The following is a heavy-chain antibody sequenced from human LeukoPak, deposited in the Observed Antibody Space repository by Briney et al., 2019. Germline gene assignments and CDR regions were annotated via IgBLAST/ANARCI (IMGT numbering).Heavy chain of an antibody. V-gene: IGHV3-23*01. CDR2: ISGSGGST. Sequence: GGSLRLSCAASGFTFTHYGMSWVRQAPGKGLEWVSAISGSGGSTYYADSVKGRFTISRDNSKNTLYLQMNSLRAEDTAVYYCAKVPSDYGDWNFDYWGQGTLVTVSS. D-gene: IGHD4-17*01. J-gene: IGHJ4*02. CDR1: GFTFTHYG. CDR3: AKVPSDYGDWNFDY.